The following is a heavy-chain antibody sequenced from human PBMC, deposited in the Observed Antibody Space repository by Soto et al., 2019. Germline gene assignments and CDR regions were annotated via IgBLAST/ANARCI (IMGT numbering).Heavy chain of an antibody. CDR1: GVSISSGDYY. J-gene: IGHJ4*02. CDR2: IYYSGST. V-gene: IGHV4-39*01. Sequence: SETLSLTCTVSGVSISSGDYYWGWIRQPPGKGLEWIGSIYYSGSTYYNPSLKSRVTISVDTSKNQFSLKLSSVTAADTVVYYCARHTPAISISDHWGQGTLVTVSS. D-gene: IGHD2-15*01. CDR3: ARHTPAISISDH.